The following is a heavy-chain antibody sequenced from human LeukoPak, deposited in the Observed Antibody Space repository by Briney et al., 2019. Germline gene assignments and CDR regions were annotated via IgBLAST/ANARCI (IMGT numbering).Heavy chain of an antibody. CDR1: GGSISSSSYY. V-gene: IGHV4-39*07. Sequence: SETLSLTCTVSGGSISSSSYYWGWIRQPPGKGLEWIGSIYYSGSTYYNPSLKSRVTISVDTSKNQFSLKLSSVTAADTAVYYCARVEHLEMATPGGVYWGQGTLVTVSS. J-gene: IGHJ4*02. CDR3: ARVEHLEMATPGGVY. CDR2: IYYSGST. D-gene: IGHD5-24*01.